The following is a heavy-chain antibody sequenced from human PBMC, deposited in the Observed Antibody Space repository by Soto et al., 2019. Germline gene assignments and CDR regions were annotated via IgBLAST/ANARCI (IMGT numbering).Heavy chain of an antibody. Sequence: PSETLSLTCTVSGGSISPYYWSWIRQPPGKGLEWIGYVYYSGNTNYNPSLESRVTISVDTSRNQFSLNLTSATAEDTALYYCAKGGSSPTDYMDVWGKGTTVTVSS. J-gene: IGHJ6*03. V-gene: IGHV4-59*01. D-gene: IGHD6-6*01. CDR2: VYYSGNT. CDR3: AKGGSSPTDYMDV. CDR1: GGSISPYY.